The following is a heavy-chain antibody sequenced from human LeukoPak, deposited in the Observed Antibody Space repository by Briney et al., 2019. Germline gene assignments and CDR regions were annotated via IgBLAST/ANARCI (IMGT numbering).Heavy chain of an antibody. D-gene: IGHD3-16*01. CDR1: GFSFTTSG. J-gene: IGHJ4*02. CDR3: AKPLYAVRGKNFFDY. CDR2: TSSSGDET. V-gene: IGHV3-23*01. Sequence: GGTLRLSCAASGFSFTTSGMSWVRQAPGKGLEWVSGTSSSGDETHYADSVRGRFTISRDNSQDTLYLEVKSLRVEDTAVYFCAKPLYAVRGKNFFDYWGQGTLVIVSS.